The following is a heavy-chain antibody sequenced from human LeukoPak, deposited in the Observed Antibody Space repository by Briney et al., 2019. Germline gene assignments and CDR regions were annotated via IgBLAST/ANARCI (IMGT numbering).Heavy chain of an antibody. CDR1: GGSINSYY. V-gene: IGHV4-59*12. D-gene: IGHD3-10*01. CDR3: ARDGPFGSGSFDY. J-gene: IGHJ4*02. CDR2: IYYSGST. Sequence: SETLSLTCTVSGGSINSYYWSWIRQPPGKGLEWIGYIYYSGSTNYNPSLKSRVTISVDTSKNQFSLKLSSVTAADTAVYYCARDGPFGSGSFDYWGQGTLVTVSP.